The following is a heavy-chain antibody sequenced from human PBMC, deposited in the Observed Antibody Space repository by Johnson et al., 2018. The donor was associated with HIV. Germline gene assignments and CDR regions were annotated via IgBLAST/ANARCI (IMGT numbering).Heavy chain of an antibody. Sequence: QVQLVESGGGVVQPGRSLRLSCAASGFTFSSYGIYWVRQAPGKGLEWVTVISYDGHIKYYADSVKGRFTISRDNSKSTLYLQINSLRAEDAAVFYCARVGVGGYSADGAFDIWGQGTMVTVSS. CDR2: ISYDGHIK. CDR3: ARVGVGGYSADGAFDI. CDR1: GFTFSSYG. J-gene: IGHJ3*02. V-gene: IGHV3-30*03. D-gene: IGHD2-15*01.